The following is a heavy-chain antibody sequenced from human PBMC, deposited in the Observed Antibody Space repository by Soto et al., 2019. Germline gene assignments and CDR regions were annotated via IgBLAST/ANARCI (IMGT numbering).Heavy chain of an antibody. CDR2: IRSKAYGGTT. CDR1: GFTFGDYA. CDR3: TGYSSGYFSWFDP. J-gene: IGHJ5*02. Sequence: GGSLRLSCTASGFTFGDYAMSWFRQAPGKGLEWVGFIRSKAYGGTTEYAASVKGRFTISRDDSKSIAYLQMNSLKTEDTAVYYCTGYSSGYFSWFDPWGQGTLVTVSS. V-gene: IGHV3-49*03. D-gene: IGHD3-22*01.